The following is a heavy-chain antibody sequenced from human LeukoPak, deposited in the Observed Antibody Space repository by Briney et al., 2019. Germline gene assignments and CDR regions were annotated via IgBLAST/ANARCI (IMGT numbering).Heavy chain of an antibody. CDR3: ARLASGTFYGSFDY. D-gene: IGHD1-26*01. CDR1: YW. CDR2: IYPGDSDT. V-gene: IGHV5-51*01. J-gene: IGHJ4*02. Sequence: YWSWIRQPAGKGLEWMGIIYPGDSDTRYSPSFQGQVTISADKSISTAYLQWSSLKASDTAMYYCARLASGTFYGSFDYWGQGTLVTVSS.